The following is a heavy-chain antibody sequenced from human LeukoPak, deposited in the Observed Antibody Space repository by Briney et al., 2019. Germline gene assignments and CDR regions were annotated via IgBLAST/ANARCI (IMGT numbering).Heavy chain of an antibody. V-gene: IGHV1-18*01. CDR3: ARDPYSGSRVGSYTWFDP. J-gene: IGHJ5*02. D-gene: IGHD1-26*01. CDR2: ISAYNGNT. Sequence: ASVKVSCKASGYTFTSYGISWVRQAPGQGLEWMGRISAYNGNTNYAQKLQGRVTMTTDTSTSTAYMELRSLRSDDTAVYYCARDPYSGSRVGSYTWFDPWGQGTLVTVSS. CDR1: GYTFTSYG.